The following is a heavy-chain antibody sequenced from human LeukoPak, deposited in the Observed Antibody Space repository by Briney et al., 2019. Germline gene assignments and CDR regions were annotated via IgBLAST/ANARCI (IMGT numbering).Heavy chain of an antibody. CDR2: IIPIFGTA. D-gene: IGHD5-18*01. CDR3: ASAPATSYGVPYYYYYGMDV. J-gene: IGHJ6*04. V-gene: IGHV1-69*06. Sequence: GASVKVSCKASGGTFSSYAISWVRQAPGQGLEWMGGIIPIFGTANYAQKFQGRVTITADKSTSTAYMELSSLRSEDRAVYYCASAPATSYGVPYYYYYGMDVWGKGTTVTVSS. CDR1: GGTFSSYA.